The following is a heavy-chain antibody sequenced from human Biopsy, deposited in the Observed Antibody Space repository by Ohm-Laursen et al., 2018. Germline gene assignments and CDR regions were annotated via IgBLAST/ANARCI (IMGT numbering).Heavy chain of an antibody. D-gene: IGHD4-23*01. CDR3: ARDTRWSPYSMDV. CDR1: GFSFSDYH. CDR2: ISGGGTI. Sequence: SLRLSCAASGFSFSDYHMSWIRQAPGRGLEWVSYISGGGTIYYGDSMKGRVTISRDNAKNSLYLQMHSLGAEDTAVYYCARDTRWSPYSMDVWGQGTTVTVSS. V-gene: IGHV3-11*01. J-gene: IGHJ6*02.